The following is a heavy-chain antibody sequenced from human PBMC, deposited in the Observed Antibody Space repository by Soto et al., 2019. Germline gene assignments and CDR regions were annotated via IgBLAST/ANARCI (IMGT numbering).Heavy chain of an antibody. D-gene: IGHD1-26*01. CDR1: GFTFSSYA. CDR2: ISGSGGST. V-gene: IGHV3-23*01. CDR3: AKWAGFIGRQHFDY. J-gene: IGHJ4*02. Sequence: EVQLLESGGGLVQPGGSLRLSCTASGFTFSSYAMSWVRQAPGKGLERVSAISGSGGSTYHADSVKGRFTISRDNSKTTLFLQMTGLRADDSAIYYGAKWAGFIGRQHFDYWGRGPLVTVSS.